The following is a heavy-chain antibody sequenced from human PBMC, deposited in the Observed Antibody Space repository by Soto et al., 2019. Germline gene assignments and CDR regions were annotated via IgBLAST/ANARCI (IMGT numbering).Heavy chain of an antibody. CDR2: SRNKANSYST. Sequence: EVQLVASGGGLVQPGGSLRLSCAASGFTFSDHYMDWVPQAPGKGLEWVGRSRNKANSYSTEYAASVKGRFTISRDESKNSLYLQMNSLKTEDTAVYYCARFSGSYTRGLDYWGQGTLVTVSS. J-gene: IGHJ4*02. V-gene: IGHV3-72*01. CDR3: ARFSGSYTRGLDY. CDR1: GFTFSDHY. D-gene: IGHD1-26*01.